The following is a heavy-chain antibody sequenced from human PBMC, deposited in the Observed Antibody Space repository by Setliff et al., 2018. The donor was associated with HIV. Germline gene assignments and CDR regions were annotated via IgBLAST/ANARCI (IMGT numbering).Heavy chain of an antibody. CDR2: IHYSDVT. D-gene: IGHD6-13*01. V-gene: IGHV4-39*07. Sequence: SETLSLTCTVSGASIGSSNYYWAWIRQSPGKGLEWIGNIHYSDVTYYNPSLKSRVSISVDTSKNQFSLKVSSVTAADTAVYYCARTGELVRDFFDYWGQGTPVTVSS. J-gene: IGHJ4*02. CDR3: ARTGELVRDFFDY. CDR1: GASIGSSNYY.